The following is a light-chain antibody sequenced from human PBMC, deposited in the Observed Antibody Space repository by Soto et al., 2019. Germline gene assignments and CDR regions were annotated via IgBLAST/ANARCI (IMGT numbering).Light chain of an antibody. CDR1: SSNIGKNS. CDR2: DDH. CDR3: ATWDLTLSAGVL. J-gene: IGLJ2*01. Sequence: QSVLTQPPSVSAAPGQRVSISCSGGSSNIGKNSVSWYRQLPATAPKLLIYDDHQRPSGIPDRFSASKSGTSATLDITGLQPADEADYYCATWDLTLSAGVLFGGGTKLTVL. V-gene: IGLV1-51*01.